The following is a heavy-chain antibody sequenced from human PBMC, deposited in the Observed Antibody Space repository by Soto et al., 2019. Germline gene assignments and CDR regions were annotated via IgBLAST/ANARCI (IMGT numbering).Heavy chain of an antibody. Sequence: ASVKVSCKASGYTFTSYAMNWVRQAPGQRLEWMGWINAGNGNTKYSQKFQGRVTMTTDTSTSTAYMELRSLRSDDTAVYYCARALDIVVVVAATPVAWFDPWGQGTLVTVSS. V-gene: IGHV1-3*01. J-gene: IGHJ5*02. CDR2: INAGNGNT. D-gene: IGHD2-15*01. CDR1: GYTFTSYA. CDR3: ARALDIVVVVAATPVAWFDP.